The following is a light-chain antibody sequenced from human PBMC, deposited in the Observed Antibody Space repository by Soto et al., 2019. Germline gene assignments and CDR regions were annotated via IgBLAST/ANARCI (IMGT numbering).Light chain of an antibody. CDR3: SSFTSSSTEV. CDR1: SSDIGGYKY. J-gene: IGLJ3*02. CDR2: EVS. V-gene: IGLV2-14*01. Sequence: QSALTQPASVSGSPGQSITISCTGTSSDIGGYKYVSWYQQHPGKAPKVMIYEVSNRPSGVSSRFSGSKSGNTASLTISGLQAEDEADYYCSSFTSSSTEVFGGGTKVTVL.